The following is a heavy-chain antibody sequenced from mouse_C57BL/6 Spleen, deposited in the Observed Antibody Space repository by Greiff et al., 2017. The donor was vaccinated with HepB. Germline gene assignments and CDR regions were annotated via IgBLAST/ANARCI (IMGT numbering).Heavy chain of an antibody. CDR2: FYPGSGSI. J-gene: IGHJ3*01. Sequence: QVQLKESGAELVKPGASVKLSCKASGYTFTEYTIHWVKQRSGQGLEWIGWFYPGSGSIKYNEKFKDKATLTADKSSTVYMELSRLTSEDSAVYFCARHEDGWFAYWGQGTLVTVSA. CDR1: GYTFTEYT. CDR3: ARHEDGWFAY. V-gene: IGHV1-62-2*01.